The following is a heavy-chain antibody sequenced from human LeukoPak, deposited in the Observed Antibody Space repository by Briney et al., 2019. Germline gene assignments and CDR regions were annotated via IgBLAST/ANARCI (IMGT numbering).Heavy chain of an antibody. V-gene: IGHV3-7*01. CDR2: INQGESEK. J-gene: IGHJ3*02. CDR3: ATDGVGVIPGDVFDI. Sequence: GGSLRLSCTAYGFTLSNYWMSWVRQAPGKGLEWAANINQGESEKYYVDSVKGRFTISRDDAKKSVFLQMNSLRAEDTAVYYCATDGVGVIPGDVFDIWGQGTMVTVSS. CDR1: GFTLSNYW. D-gene: IGHD3-10*01.